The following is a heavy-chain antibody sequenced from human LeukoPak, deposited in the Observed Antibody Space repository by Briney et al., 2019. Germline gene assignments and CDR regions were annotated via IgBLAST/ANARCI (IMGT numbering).Heavy chain of an antibody. CDR1: GFTFSSYD. CDR2: ITSSSSHI. J-gene: IGHJ4*02. V-gene: IGHV3-21*01. D-gene: IGHD3-22*01. CDR3: ARAPDSTGYPSGG. Sequence: GGSLRLSCAASGFTFSSYDMNWVRQAPGKGLEWVSSITSSSSHIYYADSVKGRFTISRDNAKNSLYLQMNTLRAEDTAVYYCARAPDSTGYPSGGWGQGTLVTVSS.